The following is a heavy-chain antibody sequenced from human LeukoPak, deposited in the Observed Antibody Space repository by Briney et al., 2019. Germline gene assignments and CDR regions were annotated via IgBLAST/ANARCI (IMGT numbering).Heavy chain of an antibody. CDR2: ISYDGSNK. CDR3: ARGNYIPLYYYYYMDV. D-gene: IGHD1-1*01. V-gene: IGHV3-30-3*01. Sequence: GGSLRLSCAASGFTFSSYAMHWVRQAPGKGLEWVAVISYDGSNKYYADSVKGRFTISRDNSKNTLYLQMNSLRAEDTAVYYCARGNYIPLYYYYYMDVWGKGTTVTVSS. J-gene: IGHJ6*03. CDR1: GFTFSSYA.